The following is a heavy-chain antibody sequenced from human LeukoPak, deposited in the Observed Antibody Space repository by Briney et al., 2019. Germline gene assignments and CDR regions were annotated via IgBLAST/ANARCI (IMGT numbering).Heavy chain of an antibody. CDR2: INPNSGGT. D-gene: IGHD3-3*01. V-gene: IGHV1-2*06. CDR1: GYTFTGYY. Sequence: PWASVKVSCKASGYTFTGYYMHWVRQAPGQGLEWMGRINPNSGGTNYAQKFQGRVTMTRDTSISTAYMELSRLRSDDTAVYYCARSPLRPITIFGVGQAPFDYWGQGTLVTVSS. CDR3: ARSPLRPITIFGVGQAPFDY. J-gene: IGHJ4*02.